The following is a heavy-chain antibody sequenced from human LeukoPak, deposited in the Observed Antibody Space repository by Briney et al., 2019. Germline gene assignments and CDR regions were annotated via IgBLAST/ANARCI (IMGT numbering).Heavy chain of an antibody. V-gene: IGHV1-2*02. CDR1: GYGFTSYY. CDR3: AKQPVVPAAMEANDAFDI. CDR2: INPNSGGT. D-gene: IGHD2-2*01. Sequence: AASVKVSCKAFGYGFTSYYIHWVRQAPGQGLEWMGWINPNSGGTDYAQKFQGRVTMTRDTSISTAYMELSRLRSDDTAVYYCAKQPVVPAAMEANDAFDIWGQGTMVTVSS. J-gene: IGHJ3*02.